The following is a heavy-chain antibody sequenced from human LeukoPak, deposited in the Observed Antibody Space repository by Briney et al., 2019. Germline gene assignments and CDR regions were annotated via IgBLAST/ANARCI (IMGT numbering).Heavy chain of an antibody. V-gene: IGHV1-46*01. CDR2: INPSGGST. CDR1: GYTFTSYY. D-gene: IGHD3-10*01. CDR3: AREDGSGSSPPSMDV. J-gene: IGHJ6*02. Sequence: ASVKVSCKASGYTFTSYYMHWVRQAPGQGLEWMGIINPSGGSTSYAQKFQGRVTMTRDTSTSTVYMELSSLRSEDTAVYYCAREDGSGSSPPSMDVWGQGTTVTVSS.